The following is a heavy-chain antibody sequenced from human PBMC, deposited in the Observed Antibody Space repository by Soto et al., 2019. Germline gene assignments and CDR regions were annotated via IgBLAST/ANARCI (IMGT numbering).Heavy chain of an antibody. CDR2: IYYSGST. J-gene: IGHJ4*02. CDR1: GGSISSSSYY. CDR3: ARHSREINYYDSSGPSGGFDY. D-gene: IGHD3-22*01. V-gene: IGHV4-39*01. Sequence: SETLSLTCTVSGGSISSSSYYWGWIRQPPGKGLEWIGSIYYSGSTYYNPSLKSRVTISVDTSKNQFSLKLSSVTAADTAVYYCARHSREINYYDSSGPSGGFDYWGQGTLVTVPS.